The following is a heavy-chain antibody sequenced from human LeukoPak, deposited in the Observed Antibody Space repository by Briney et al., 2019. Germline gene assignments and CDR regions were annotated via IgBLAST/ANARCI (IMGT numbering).Heavy chain of an antibody. CDR3: ARTDSGGYQDY. Sequence: SETLSLTCSVSGGPITNNYWSWIRQPPGKGLEWIGYIYYTGITKYNPSVQSRITISVDTSKNQFSLKLNSATAADTAVYFCARTDSGGYQDYWGQGILVTVSS. CDR2: IYYTGIT. V-gene: IGHV4-59*01. J-gene: IGHJ4*02. CDR1: GGPITNNY. D-gene: IGHD3-22*01.